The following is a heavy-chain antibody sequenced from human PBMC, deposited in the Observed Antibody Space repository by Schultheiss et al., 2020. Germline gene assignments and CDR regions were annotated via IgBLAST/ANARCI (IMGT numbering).Heavy chain of an antibody. V-gene: IGHV4-4*07. Sequence: SQTLSLTCTVSGGSISSYYWTWIRQPARKGLEWIGRIYSSGSTTYNPSLKSRVTISVDTSKNQFSLKLSSVTAADTAVYYCARVRPSLTSSGYYSGRSGFDYWGQGTLVTVSS. CDR3: ARVRPSLTSSGYYSGRSGFDY. CDR1: GGSISSYY. D-gene: IGHD3-22*01. J-gene: IGHJ4*02. CDR2: IYSSGST.